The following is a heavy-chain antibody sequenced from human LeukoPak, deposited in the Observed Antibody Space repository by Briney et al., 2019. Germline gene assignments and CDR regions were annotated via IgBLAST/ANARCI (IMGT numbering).Heavy chain of an antibody. V-gene: IGHV3-48*04. CDR1: GFTFSTYN. D-gene: IGHD4-17*01. CDR2: ISSNSFSM. J-gene: IGHJ3*02. CDR3: ARVGNTVTTEPGAFDI. Sequence: GGSLRLSCAASGFTFSTYNMNWVRQAPGKGLEWVSYISSNSFSMYYADSVKGRFTISRDNAKNSLYLQMNNLRAEDTAVYYCARVGNTVTTEPGAFDIWGQGTMVTVSS.